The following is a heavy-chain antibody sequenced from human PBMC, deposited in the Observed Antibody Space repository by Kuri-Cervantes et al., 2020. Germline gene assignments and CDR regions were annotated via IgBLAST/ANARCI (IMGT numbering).Heavy chain of an antibody. V-gene: IGHV1-8*01. D-gene: IGHD2-21*01. CDR3: ARGGTIVVVMGMDV. J-gene: IGHJ6*02. CDR2: MNPNSGNT. Sequence: ASVKVSCKASRYTFTSYDINWVRQATGQGLEWMGWMNPNSGNTGYAQKFQGRVTMTRNTSISTAYMELSSLRSEGTAVYYCARGGTIVVVMGMDVWGQGTTVTVSS. CDR1: RYTFTSYD.